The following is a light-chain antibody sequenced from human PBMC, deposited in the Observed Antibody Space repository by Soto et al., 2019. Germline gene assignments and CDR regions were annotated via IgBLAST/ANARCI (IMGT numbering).Light chain of an antibody. Sequence: EIVLTQSPGTLSLSPGERATLSCRASQSVSSYYLAWYQQKPGQAPRLLIYAASSRATGIPDRFSGGGSGTDFTLTISFLQPDDFATYYCQQYNSYSPLTFGGGTKVEIK. CDR3: QQYNSYSPLT. CDR2: AAS. J-gene: IGKJ4*01. V-gene: IGKV3-20*01. CDR1: QSVSSYY.